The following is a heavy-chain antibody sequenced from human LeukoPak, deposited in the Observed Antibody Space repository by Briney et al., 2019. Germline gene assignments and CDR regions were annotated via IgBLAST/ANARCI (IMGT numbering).Heavy chain of an antibody. CDR2: INPNSGGT. CDR3: ARDPNLRYDWFDP. D-gene: IGHD4-17*01. CDR1: GYTFTGYY. J-gene: IGHJ5*02. Sequence: ASVKVYCKASGYTFTGYYMHWVRQAPGQGLEWMGWINPNSGGTNYAQKFQGRVTMTRDTSISTAYMELSRLRSDDTAVYYCARDPNLRYDWFDPWGQGTLVTVSS. V-gene: IGHV1-2*02.